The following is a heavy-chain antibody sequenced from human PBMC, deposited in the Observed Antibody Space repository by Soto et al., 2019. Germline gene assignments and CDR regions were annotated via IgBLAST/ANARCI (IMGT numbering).Heavy chain of an antibody. V-gene: IGHV3-74*01. D-gene: IGHD3-10*01. Sequence: PGGSLRLSCVVSGFTLSSRWMHWVRQTPGKGLVWVSRIKTDGTITNYADSVKGRFTISRDNAKNTLYLHMDSLRPEDTAMYYCTRDQDTYGQAVFHSWGQGTLVTVS. CDR1: GFTLSSRW. CDR2: IKTDGTIT. CDR3: TRDQDTYGQAVFHS. J-gene: IGHJ4*02.